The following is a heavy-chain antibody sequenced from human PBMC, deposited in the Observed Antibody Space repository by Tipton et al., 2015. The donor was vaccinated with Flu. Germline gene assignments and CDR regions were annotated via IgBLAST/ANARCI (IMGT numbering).Heavy chain of an antibody. V-gene: IGHV3-7*01. CDR2: IKQDGSEK. CDR3: ATHSSSSDYYGMDV. Sequence: CAVSGFTFSSYWMSWVRQAPGKGLEWVANIKQDGSEKYYVDSVKGRFTISRDNAKNSLYLQMNSLRAEDTAVYYCATHSSSSDYYGMDVWGQGTTVTVSS. CDR1: GFTFSSYW. D-gene: IGHD6-6*01. J-gene: IGHJ6*02.